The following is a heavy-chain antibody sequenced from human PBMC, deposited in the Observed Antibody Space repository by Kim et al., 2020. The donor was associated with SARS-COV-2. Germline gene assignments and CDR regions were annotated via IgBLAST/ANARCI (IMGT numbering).Heavy chain of an antibody. CDR1: GGSFSGYY. CDR3: ARTQSCGGDCYYYYYYGMDV. V-gene: IGHV4-34*01. Sequence: SETLSLTCAVYGGSFSGYYWSWIRQPPGKGLEWIGEINHSGSTNYNPSLKSRVTISVDTSKNQFSLKLSSVTAADTAVYYCARTQSCGGDCYYYYYYGMDVWGQGTTVTGSS. CDR2: INHSGST. J-gene: IGHJ6*02. D-gene: IGHD2-21*02.